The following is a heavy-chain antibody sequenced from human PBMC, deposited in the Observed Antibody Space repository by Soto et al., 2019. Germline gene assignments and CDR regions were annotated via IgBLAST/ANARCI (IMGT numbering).Heavy chain of an antibody. CDR2: IYYSGYT. CDR3: SLTGYYDVDY. D-gene: IGHD3-9*01. V-gene: IGHV4-30-4*01. Sequence: QVQLQESGPGLVKPSQTLSLTCTVSGGSISSGNYYWSWIRQPPGKGLEWIGCIYYSGYTYYNPSLMSRVSVPVGTSITPLSLKLRSVTAAATVVYCRSLTGYYDVDYWGQASMVTSSS. J-gene: IGHJ4*02. CDR1: GGSISSGNYY.